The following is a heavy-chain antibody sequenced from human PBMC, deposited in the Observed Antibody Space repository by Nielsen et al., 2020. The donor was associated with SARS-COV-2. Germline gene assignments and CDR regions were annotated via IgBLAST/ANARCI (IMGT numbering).Heavy chain of an antibody. Sequence: GSLKISRSASGFTFSSTWMDWVRQAPGQGLVWVSRINPSGSGTAYADSVKGRFAVSRDNAENTVVLQIHSLRVEDTAVYYCAGGADFWSGTQKYYMDVWGKGTTVTVSS. V-gene: IGHV3-74*01. CDR3: AGGADFWSGTQKYYMDV. J-gene: IGHJ6*04. CDR2: INPSGSGT. CDR1: GFTFSSTW. D-gene: IGHD3-3*01.